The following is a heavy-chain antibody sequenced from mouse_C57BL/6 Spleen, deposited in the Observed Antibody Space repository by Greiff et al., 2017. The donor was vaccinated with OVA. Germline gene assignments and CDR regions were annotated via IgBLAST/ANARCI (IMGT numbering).Heavy chain of an antibody. V-gene: IGHV5-4*01. J-gene: IGHJ2*01. CDR3: AREDDGYPDY. CDR1: GFTFSSYA. Sequence: EVMLVESGGGLVKPGGSLKLSCAASGFTFSSYAMSWVRQTPEKRLEWVATISDGGSYTYYPDNVKGRFTISIDNAKNTLYMQMRHLKSEDTAVYYCAREDDGYPDYWGQGTTLTVSS. CDR2: ISDGGSYT. D-gene: IGHD2-3*01.